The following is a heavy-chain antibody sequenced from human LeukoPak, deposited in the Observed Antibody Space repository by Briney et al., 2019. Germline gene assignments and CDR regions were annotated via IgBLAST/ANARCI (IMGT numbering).Heavy chain of an antibody. V-gene: IGHV4-39*07. CDR2: NYYSGST. J-gene: IGHJ5*02. CDR3: ARESLTWLQSRTSWFDP. Sequence: PSETLSLTCTVSGVSISSSNSYWGWIRQPPGKGLEWIGTNYYSGSTYYNPSLKSRVTISVDSSKNQFSLRLSSVTAADTAVYYCARESLTWLQSRTSWFDPWGQGTLVTVSS. CDR1: GVSISSSNSY. D-gene: IGHD5-24*01.